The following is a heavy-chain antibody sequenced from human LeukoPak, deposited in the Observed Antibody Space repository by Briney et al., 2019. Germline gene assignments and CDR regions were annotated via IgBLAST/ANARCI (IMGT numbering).Heavy chain of an antibody. J-gene: IGHJ6*02. CDR1: GGSISSSSYY. D-gene: IGHD3-3*01. CDR3: ARVDDFWSAYRRYYYAMDV. V-gene: IGHV4-39*01. Sequence: PSETLSLTCTVSGGSISSSSYYWGWIRQPPGKGLEWIGSIYYSGSTYYNPSLKSRVTISVDTSKNQFSLKLSSVTAADTAVYYCARVDDFWSAYRRYYYAMDVWGQGTTVIVSS. CDR2: IYYSGST.